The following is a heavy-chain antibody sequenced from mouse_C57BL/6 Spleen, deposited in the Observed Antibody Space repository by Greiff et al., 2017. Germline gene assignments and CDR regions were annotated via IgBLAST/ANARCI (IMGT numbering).Heavy chain of an antibody. V-gene: IGHV1-64*01. D-gene: IGHD1-1*01. J-gene: IGHJ3*01. Sequence: VQVVESGAELVKPGASVKLSCKASGYTFTSYWMHWVKQRPGQGLEWIGMIHPNSGSTNYNEKFKSKATLTVDKSSSTAYMQRSSLTSEDSAVYYCARSDYYGSGFAYWGQGTLVTVSA. CDR3: ARSDYYGSGFAY. CDR2: IHPNSGST. CDR1: GYTFTSYW.